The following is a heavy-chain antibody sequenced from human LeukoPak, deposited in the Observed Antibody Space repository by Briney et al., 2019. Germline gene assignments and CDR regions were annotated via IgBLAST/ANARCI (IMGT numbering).Heavy chain of an antibody. V-gene: IGHV3-66*01. CDR2: IYSGGST. CDR1: GFTVSSNY. J-gene: IGHJ4*02. CDR3: ARDTYYYGSGSYRYY. D-gene: IGHD3-10*01. Sequence: PGGSLRLSCAASGFTVSSNYMSWVRQAPGKGLEWVSVIYSGGSTYYADSVKGRFTISRDNSKNTLYLQMNSLRAEDTAVYYCARDTYYYGSGSYRYYWGQGTLVTVSS.